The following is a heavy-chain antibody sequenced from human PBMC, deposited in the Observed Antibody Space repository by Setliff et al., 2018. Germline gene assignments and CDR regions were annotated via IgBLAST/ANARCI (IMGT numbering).Heavy chain of an antibody. CDR3: ARKQWLDPGFEY. V-gene: IGHV5-51*01. J-gene: IGHJ4*02. D-gene: IGHD6-19*01. CDR2: IHPSNSDT. Sequence: LGESLKISCKGSGYSFTDYWIGWVRQMPGEGLEWMGIIHPSNSDTVYSPSFQGQVTISADRSITSAYLQWSSLKASDTAMYYCARKQWLDPGFEYWGQGTLVTVSS. CDR1: GYSFTDYW.